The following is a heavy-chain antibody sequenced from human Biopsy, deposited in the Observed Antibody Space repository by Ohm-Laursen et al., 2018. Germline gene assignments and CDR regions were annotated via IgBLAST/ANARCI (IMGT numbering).Heavy chain of an antibody. CDR3: ARKIYGDYGVPYSYGMDV. Sequence: SLRLSCAASGFTFSDYYMIWVRQAPGRGLEWVSYISGSGTLIYYRDSVKGRFTISRDSAKNSLYLQMDSLRAEDTAVYYCARKIYGDYGVPYSYGMDVWGLGTTVTVSS. V-gene: IGHV3-11*01. D-gene: IGHD4-17*01. CDR2: ISGSGTLI. CDR1: GFTFSDYY. J-gene: IGHJ6*02.